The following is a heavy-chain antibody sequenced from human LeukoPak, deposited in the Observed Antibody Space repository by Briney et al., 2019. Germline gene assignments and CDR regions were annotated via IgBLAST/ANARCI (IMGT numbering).Heavy chain of an antibody. J-gene: IGHJ4*02. V-gene: IGHV4-39*01. Sequence: SETLSLTCTVSGGSISSGGYYWGWIRQPPGKGLEWIGSIYYSGSTYYNPSLKSRVTISVDTSKNQFSLKLSSVTAADTAVYYCARRGDGYNVDYWGQGTLVTVSS. CDR2: IYYSGST. D-gene: IGHD5-24*01. CDR1: GGSISSGGYY. CDR3: ARRGDGYNVDY.